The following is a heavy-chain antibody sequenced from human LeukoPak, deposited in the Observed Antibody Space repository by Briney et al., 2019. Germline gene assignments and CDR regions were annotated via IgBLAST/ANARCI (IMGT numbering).Heavy chain of an antibody. CDR1: GFTFSSYA. CDR2: ISGSGGST. CDR3: AKVERYYYGSGTTGGAGWFDP. J-gene: IGHJ5*02. Sequence: GGSLRLSCAASGFTFSSYAMSWVRQAPGKGLEWVSAISGSGGSTYYADSVKGRFTISRDNSKNTLYLQMNSLRAEDTAVYYCAKVERYYYGSGTTGGAGWFDPWGQGTLVTVSS. V-gene: IGHV3-23*01. D-gene: IGHD3-10*01.